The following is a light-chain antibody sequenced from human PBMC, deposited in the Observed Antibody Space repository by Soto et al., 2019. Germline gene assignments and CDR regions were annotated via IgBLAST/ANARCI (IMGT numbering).Light chain of an antibody. Sequence: EIVLTQSPGTLSLYPGERATLSCRASHSVSSGSLVWYQQKPGQAPSLLIYGASTRATGIPDRFSGSGSGTDFTLTINRLEPEDYAMYHCQHFGIPTTFGQGTRLEIK. CDR3: QHFGIPTT. J-gene: IGKJ5*01. V-gene: IGKV3-20*01. CDR1: HSVSSGS. CDR2: GAS.